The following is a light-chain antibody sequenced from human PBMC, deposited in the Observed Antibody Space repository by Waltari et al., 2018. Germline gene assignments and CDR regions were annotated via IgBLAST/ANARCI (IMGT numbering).Light chain of an antibody. V-gene: IGKV3-20*01. CDR2: GAS. CDR1: QSVGRY. Sequence: ETVLTQSPGTLSLSPGERATLACRASQSVGRYLAWYQQKPGRAPRLLIFGASSRATGIPDRFSGSGSGTDFSLTISRLEPEDFAVYYCQHYVRLPATFGQGTKVEIK. J-gene: IGKJ1*01. CDR3: QHYVRLPAT.